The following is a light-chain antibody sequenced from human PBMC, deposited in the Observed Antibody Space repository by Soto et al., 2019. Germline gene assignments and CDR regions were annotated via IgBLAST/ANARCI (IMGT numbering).Light chain of an antibody. J-gene: IGKJ4*01. Sequence: EIVLTQSPATLSLSPGERATLSCRASQNVGGYLAWYQQKPDQAPRLLIYDASNRATGIPARFSGSGSGTDFSLTISSLEPEDFAVYYCQQRSNWPPALSFGGGTKVEI. CDR1: QNVGGY. V-gene: IGKV3-11*01. CDR2: DAS. CDR3: QQRSNWPPALS.